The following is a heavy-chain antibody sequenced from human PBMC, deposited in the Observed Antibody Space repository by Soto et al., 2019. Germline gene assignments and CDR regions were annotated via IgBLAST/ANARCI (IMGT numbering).Heavy chain of an antibody. CDR2: TYYRSKWYN. V-gene: IGHV6-1*01. CDR3: ERAYCRGGSCSPVDAFDI. D-gene: IGHD2-15*01. J-gene: IGHJ3*02. CDR1: GDSVSSNSAA. Sequence: SQTLSLTCAISGDSVSSNSAAWNWIRQSPSRGLEWLGRTYYRSKWYNDYAVSVKSRITINPDTSKNQFSLQLNSVTPEDTAVYDFERAYCRGGSCSPVDAFDIWGEGTMVTVS.